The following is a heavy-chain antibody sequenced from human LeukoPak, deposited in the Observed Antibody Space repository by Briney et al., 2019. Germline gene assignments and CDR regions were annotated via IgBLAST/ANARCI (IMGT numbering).Heavy chain of an antibody. J-gene: IGHJ6*03. CDR2: VQNSGST. CDR3: ARDRYASSPRKYYFYMDV. V-gene: IGHV4-59*11. D-gene: IGHD6-6*01. CDR1: GGSFTAHY. Sequence: PSGTLSLTCTVSGGSFTAHYWTWVRQPPGKGLEWIGYVQNSGSTSYTPSLRSRVSMSVEASKNQILLTMKSVTAADTAVYFCARDRYASSPRKYYFYMDVWGRGTTVAVSS.